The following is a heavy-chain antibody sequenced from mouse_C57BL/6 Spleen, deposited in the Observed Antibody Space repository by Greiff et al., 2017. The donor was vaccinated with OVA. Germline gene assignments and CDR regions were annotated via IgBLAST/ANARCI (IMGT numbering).Heavy chain of an antibody. CDR2: ISDGGSYT. CDR1: GFTFSSYA. V-gene: IGHV5-4*03. J-gene: IGHJ1*03. CDR3: ARGSLYYDYDGYFDV. D-gene: IGHD2-4*01. Sequence: EVKLQESGGGLVKPGGSLKLSCAASGFTFSSYAMSWVRQTPEKRLEWVATISDGGSYTYYPDNVKGRFTISRDNAKNNLYLQMSHLKSEDTAMYYCARGSLYYDYDGYFDVWGTGTTVTVSS.